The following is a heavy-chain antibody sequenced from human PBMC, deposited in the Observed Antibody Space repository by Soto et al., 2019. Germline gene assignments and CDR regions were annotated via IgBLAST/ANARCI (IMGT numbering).Heavy chain of an antibody. V-gene: IGHV3-48*01. CDR3: ARDLRGSSGNYGPAY. J-gene: IGHJ4*02. D-gene: IGHD1-26*01. CDR2: ISSSSSAI. Sequence: GGSLRLSCAASGFTFSSYAMSWVRQAPGKGLEWVSYISSSSSAIYYTDSVKGRFTISRDNAKNSLYLQMNSLRAEDTAVYYCARDLRGSSGNYGPAYWGQGTLVTVSS. CDR1: GFTFSSYA.